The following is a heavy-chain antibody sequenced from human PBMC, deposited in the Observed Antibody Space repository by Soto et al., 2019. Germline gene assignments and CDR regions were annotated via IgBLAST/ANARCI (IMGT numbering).Heavy chain of an antibody. CDR3: ARNTNPLMNTVIPWN. D-gene: IGHD4-17*01. CDR2: IWYDGSNN. J-gene: IGHJ4*02. CDR1: GFTLSSYG. Sequence: QVQLVESGGGGVQPGRSLRLSCAASGFTLSSYGMHWVRQAPGKGLEWVAVIWYDGSNNYYADSVKGQFTISRDNSKNPQHRQRNSLRAEDTAVYNCARNTNPLMNTVIPWNWGQGTLVTVSS. V-gene: IGHV3-33*01.